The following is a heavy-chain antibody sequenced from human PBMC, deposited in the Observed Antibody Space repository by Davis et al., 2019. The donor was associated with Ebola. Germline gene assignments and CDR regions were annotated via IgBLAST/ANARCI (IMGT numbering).Heavy chain of an antibody. D-gene: IGHD2-8*01. CDR1: GYAFTGYW. J-gene: IGHJ5*02. CDR2: IYHDDSNT. V-gene: IGHV5-51*01. CDR3: ARQKSLPPYCTPGKCPHSVHWFDP. Sequence: GESLKISCKGSGYAFTGYWINWVRQMPGQGLEWMGIIYHDDSNTMYSPSFRGQVTISVDKSIRTAYLQWDTLNASDTAIYYCARQKSLPPYCTPGKCPHSVHWFDPWGQGTLVTVSS.